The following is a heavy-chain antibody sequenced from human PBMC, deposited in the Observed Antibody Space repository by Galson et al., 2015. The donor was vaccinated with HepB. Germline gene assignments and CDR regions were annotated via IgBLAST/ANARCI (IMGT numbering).Heavy chain of an antibody. Sequence: SVKVSCKASGYTFSSYSITWVRQAPGQGLEWVGWISPHNRYTNYEQNFQGRVTMTTDTSTNTAYMELRSLRSDDTAIYYCARGAVVVAVGATENNWFDPWGRGTLVTVSS. CDR2: ISPHNRYT. V-gene: IGHV1-18*01. J-gene: IGHJ5*02. CDR1: GYTFSSYS. D-gene: IGHD2-15*01. CDR3: ARGAVVVAVGATENNWFDP.